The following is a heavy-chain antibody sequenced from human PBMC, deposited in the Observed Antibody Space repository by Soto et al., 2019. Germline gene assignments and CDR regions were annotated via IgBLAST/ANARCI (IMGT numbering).Heavy chain of an antibody. J-gene: IGHJ4*02. CDR1: GFTFSSYE. Sequence: GGSLRLSCAASGFTFSSYEMNWVRQAPGKGLEWVSYITSRGSTIYYADSVKGRFTISRDNAKNSLYLQMNSLRAEDTAVYYCARDRNWNYDYWGQGTLVTVS. D-gene: IGHD1-7*01. V-gene: IGHV3-48*03. CDR2: ITSRGSTI. CDR3: ARDRNWNYDY.